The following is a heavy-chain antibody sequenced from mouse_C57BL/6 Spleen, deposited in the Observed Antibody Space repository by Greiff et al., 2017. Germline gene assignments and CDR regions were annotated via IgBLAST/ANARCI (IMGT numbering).Heavy chain of an antibody. Sequence: EVKLVESEGGLVQPGSSMKLSCTASGFTFSDYYMAWVRQVPEKGLEWVANINYDGSSTYYLDSLKSRFIISRDNAKNILYLQMSSLKSEDTATYYCARDRYYYGSSPYAMDYWGQGTSVTVSS. CDR2: INYDGSST. J-gene: IGHJ4*01. D-gene: IGHD1-1*01. V-gene: IGHV5-16*01. CDR1: GFTFSDYY. CDR3: ARDRYYYGSSPYAMDY.